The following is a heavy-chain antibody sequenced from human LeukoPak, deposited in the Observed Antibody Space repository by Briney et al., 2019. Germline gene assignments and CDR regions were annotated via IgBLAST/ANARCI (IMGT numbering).Heavy chain of an antibody. CDR2: INTNGSPT. CDR1: GFTFSSYW. J-gene: IGHJ3*01. V-gene: IGHV3-74*01. CDR3: VRCTFVLHKRCSAFDV. Sequence: GGSLRLSCAASGFTFSSYWMHWVRQAPGKGLVWVSRINTNGSPTQYADSVKGRFTISRDNAKNTLYLQMNSLRAEDTAVYYCVRCTFVLHKRCSAFDVWGQGTMVTVSA. D-gene: IGHD2-8*01.